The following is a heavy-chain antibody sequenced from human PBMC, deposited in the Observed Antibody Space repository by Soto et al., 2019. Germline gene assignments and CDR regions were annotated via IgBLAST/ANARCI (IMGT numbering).Heavy chain of an antibody. D-gene: IGHD6-6*01. Sequence: SETLSLTCTVSGGSISSYYWSWIRQPPGKGLEWIGYIYYSGSTNYNPSLKSRVTISVDTSKNQFSLKLSSVTAADTAVYYCARSEGRYSSSSGSDPWGQGTMVTVSS. CDR2: IYYSGST. V-gene: IGHV4-59*01. CDR3: ARSEGRYSSSSGSDP. CDR1: GGSISSYY. J-gene: IGHJ5*02.